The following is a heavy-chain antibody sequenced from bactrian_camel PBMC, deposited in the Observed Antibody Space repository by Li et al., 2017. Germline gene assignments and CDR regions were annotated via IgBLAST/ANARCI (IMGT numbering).Heavy chain of an antibody. CDR1: RYVGSNYC. CDR3: AADVSPLCGSWAIAEFDF. D-gene: IGHD6*01. Sequence: HVQLVESGGGSVQAGGSLRLSCAASRYVGSNYCMGWFRQAPGKEREGVAAIDKNGNTNYADSVQGRYTISKENAENTLYLQMNSLKPEDTAMYYCAADVSPLCGSWAIAEFDFWGQGTQVTV. V-gene: IGHV3S53*01. CDR2: IDKNGNT. J-gene: IGHJ6*01.